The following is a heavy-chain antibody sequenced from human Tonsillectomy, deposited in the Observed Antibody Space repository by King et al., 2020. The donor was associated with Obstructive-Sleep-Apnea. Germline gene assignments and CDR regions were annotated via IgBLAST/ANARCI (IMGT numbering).Heavy chain of an antibody. Sequence: VQLVESGGGLVKPGGSLRLSCAASGFTFSSYSMNWVRQAPGKGLEWVSSISSSSRNIYYADSVKGRLTISRDNAKTSQHLQMNSLGAEDTAVYYCARDRGILTGYYPFDYWGQGTLVTVSS. CDR2: ISSSSRNI. CDR1: GFTFSSYS. V-gene: IGHV3-21*01. D-gene: IGHD3-9*01. J-gene: IGHJ4*02. CDR3: ARDRGILTGYYPFDY.